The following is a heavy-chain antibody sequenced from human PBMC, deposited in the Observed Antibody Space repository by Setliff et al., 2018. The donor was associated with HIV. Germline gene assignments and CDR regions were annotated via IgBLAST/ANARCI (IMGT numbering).Heavy chain of an antibody. CDR3: ARHGTWNSQRFHFDY. Sequence: LTCNVSGGSIRSYYWSWIRQPPGEGLEWIGYVYYSGSTNYNPSLKSRVTISVDKSKNQFSLKLNSVTAADTAVYYCARHGTWNSQRFHFDYWGQGTPVTVSS. CDR1: GGSIRSYY. J-gene: IGHJ4*02. V-gene: IGHV4-59*08. CDR2: VYYSGST. D-gene: IGHD1-7*01.